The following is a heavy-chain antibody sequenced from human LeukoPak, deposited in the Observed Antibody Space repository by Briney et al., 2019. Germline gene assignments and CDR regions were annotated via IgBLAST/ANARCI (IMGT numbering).Heavy chain of an antibody. CDR3: ARLGIQLWLSYYFDY. CDR1: GFTFSSYA. CDR2: ISYDQSNK. V-gene: IGHV3-30-3*01. Sequence: GGSLRLSCAASGFTFSSYAMYWVRQAPAKGLEWVAVISYDQSNKYYADSVKGRFTISRDNSKNTLYLQMNSLRAEDTAVYYCARLGIQLWLSYYFDYWGQGTLVTVSS. J-gene: IGHJ4*02. D-gene: IGHD5-18*01.